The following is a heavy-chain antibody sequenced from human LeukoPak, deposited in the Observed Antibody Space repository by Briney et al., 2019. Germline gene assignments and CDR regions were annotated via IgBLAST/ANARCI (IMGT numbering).Heavy chain of an antibody. CDR3: AKDLRATVYTHY. CDR1: GFTFSSYG. J-gene: IGHJ4*02. D-gene: IGHD4-17*01. Sequence: PGGSLRLSCAASGFTFSSYGMHWVRQAPGKGLEWVAVISYDGSNKYYADSVKGRFTISRDNSKNTLYLQMNSLRAEDTAVYYCAKDLRATVYTHYWGQGTLVTVSS. CDR2: ISYDGSNK. V-gene: IGHV3-30*18.